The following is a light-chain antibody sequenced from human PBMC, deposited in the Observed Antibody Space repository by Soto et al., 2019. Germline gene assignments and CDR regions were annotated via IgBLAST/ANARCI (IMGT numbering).Light chain of an antibody. CDR2: GAS. Sequence: EIVLTQSPGTLSLSPGERATLSCRASQSVSSTYIACYQQNPGQAHRLLIYGASSRATGLPDRFSGSGSGTDFTLPISRLEPEDFAVYFCQQYGRSPPFTFGQGTKVEIK. J-gene: IGKJ2*01. CDR1: QSVSSTY. V-gene: IGKV3-20*01. CDR3: QQYGRSPPFT.